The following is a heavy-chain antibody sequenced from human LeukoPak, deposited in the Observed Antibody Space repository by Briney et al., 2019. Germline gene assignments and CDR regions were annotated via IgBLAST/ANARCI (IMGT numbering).Heavy chain of an antibody. D-gene: IGHD2-2*01. V-gene: IGHV1-2*02. J-gene: IGHJ6*04. CDR1: GYTFTGYY. Sequence: ASVKVSCKASGYTFTGYYMHWVRQAPGQGLEWMGWINPNSGGTNYAQKFQGRVTMTRDTSIGTAYMELSRLRSDDTAVYYCAREYCSSTSCYGFWNVWGKGTTVTVSS. CDR2: INPNSGGT. CDR3: AREYCSSTSCYGFWNV.